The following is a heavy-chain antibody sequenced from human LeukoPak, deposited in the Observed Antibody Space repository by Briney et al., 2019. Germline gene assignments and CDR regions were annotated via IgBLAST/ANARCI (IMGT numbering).Heavy chain of an antibody. CDR2: FSGSGGST. J-gene: IGHJ4*02. Sequence: GGSLRLSCAASGFTFNNYAMSWVRQAPGKGLEWVSAFSGSGGSTFYADSVKGRFTISRDSSKNTLFLQVNSLRAEDTAVYYCAKETQLTVSALFDYWGQGTLVTVSS. CDR3: AKETQLTVSALFDY. V-gene: IGHV3-23*01. CDR1: GFTFNNYA. D-gene: IGHD1-1*01.